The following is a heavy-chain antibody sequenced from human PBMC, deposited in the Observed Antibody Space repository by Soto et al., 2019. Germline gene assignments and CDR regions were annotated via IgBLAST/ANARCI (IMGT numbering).Heavy chain of an antibody. V-gene: IGHV4-34*01. CDR1: GGSFSGYY. CDR3: ARGLDSYGYQY. J-gene: IGHJ4*02. Sequence: QVQLQQWGAGLLKPSETLSLTCAVYGGSFSGYYWSWIRQPPGKGLEWIGEINHSGSTNYNPSLKSRVTISVDKSKNQFSLKLSSVTAADTAVYYCARGLDSYGYQYWGQGTLVTVSS. D-gene: IGHD5-18*01. CDR2: INHSGST.